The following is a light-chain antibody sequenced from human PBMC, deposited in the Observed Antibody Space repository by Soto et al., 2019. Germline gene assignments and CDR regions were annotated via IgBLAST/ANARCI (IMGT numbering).Light chain of an antibody. CDR3: CSYAGSYTSHV. CDR2: TDN. Sequence: QSVLTQPPSASGTPGQRVTISCSGGSSNIGINTVNWYQQLPGTAPKVLIYTDNQRPSGVPDRFSGSKSGTSASLAINGLQSGDEADYYCCSYAGSYTSHVFGTGTKLTVL. J-gene: IGLJ1*01. CDR1: SSNIGINT. V-gene: IGLV1-44*01.